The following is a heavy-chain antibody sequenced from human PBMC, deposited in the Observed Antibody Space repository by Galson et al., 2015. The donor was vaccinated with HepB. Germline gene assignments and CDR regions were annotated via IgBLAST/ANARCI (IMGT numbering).Heavy chain of an antibody. V-gene: IGHV3-23*01. CDR1: GFTFSSYA. D-gene: IGHD3-22*01. CDR3: AKDLFPGYDSSGYYYNDY. CDR2: ISGSDGST. Sequence: SLRLSCAASGFTFSSYAMSWVRQAPGKGLEWVSAISGSDGSTYYADSVKGRFTISRDNSKNTLYLQMNSLRAENTAVYYCAKDLFPGYDSSGYYYNDYWGQGTLVTVSP. J-gene: IGHJ4*02.